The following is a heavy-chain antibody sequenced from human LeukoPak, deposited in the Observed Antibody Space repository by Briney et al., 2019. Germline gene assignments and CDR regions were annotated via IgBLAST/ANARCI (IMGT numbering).Heavy chain of an antibody. D-gene: IGHD5-12*01. CDR1: GYTFITSW. Sequence: GESLKISCKGSGYTFITSWIGWVRQMPGKGLEWIGIIYPADSDTRYSPSFQGQATISADKSISTAYLQWSSLKASDTAMYYCARHLGYSRYAAFDIWGQGTMVTVSS. J-gene: IGHJ3*02. CDR2: IYPADSDT. CDR3: ARHLGYSRYAAFDI. V-gene: IGHV5-51*01.